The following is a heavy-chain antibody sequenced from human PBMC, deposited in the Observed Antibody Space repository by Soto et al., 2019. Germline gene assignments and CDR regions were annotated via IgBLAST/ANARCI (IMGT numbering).Heavy chain of an antibody. D-gene: IGHD6-19*01. CDR1: GFTVSSNY. V-gene: IGHV3-53*01. J-gene: IGHJ6*02. CDR2: IYSGGST. CDR3: ASPSSGWCLQEVNYYYYYGMDV. Sequence: RLSCAASGFTVSSNYMSWVRQAPGKGLEWVSVIYSGGSTYYADSVKGRFTISRDNSKNTLYLQMNSLRAEDTAVYYCASPSSGWCLQEVNYYYYYGMDVSGQGPTVTVSS.